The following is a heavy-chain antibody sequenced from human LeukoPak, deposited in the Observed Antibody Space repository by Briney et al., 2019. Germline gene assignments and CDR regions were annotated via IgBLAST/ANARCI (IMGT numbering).Heavy chain of an antibody. D-gene: IGHD2-2*02. CDR1: GFTFSSYA. CDR3: AKNPSLTCSRTSCHIDY. CDR2: NSGSGGST. V-gene: IGHV3-23*01. J-gene: IGHJ4*02. Sequence: GGSLILSCAASGFTFSSYAMSWVRQAPGKGLEWVSANSGSGGSTYYADSVKGRFTISRDNSKNTLYLQMNSLRAEDTAVYYCAKNPSLTCSRTSCHIDYWGQGTLVTVSS.